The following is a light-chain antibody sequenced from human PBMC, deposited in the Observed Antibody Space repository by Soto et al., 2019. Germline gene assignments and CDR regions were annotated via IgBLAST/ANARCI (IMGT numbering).Light chain of an antibody. CDR1: QSISDW. CDR2: DAS. CDR3: QQNKSSPWT. V-gene: IGKV1-5*01. Sequence: DIQMTQSPSTLSASVGDRVTITCRASQSISDWLAWFQQKPGKAPKVLIYDASTLESGVPSRFSGSGSGTEFTLTISSLQAEDSATYYCQQNKSSPWTFGQGTRVEIK. J-gene: IGKJ1*01.